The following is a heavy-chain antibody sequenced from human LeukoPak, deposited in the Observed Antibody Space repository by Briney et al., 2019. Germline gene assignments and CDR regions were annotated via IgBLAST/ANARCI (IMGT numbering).Heavy chain of an antibody. CDR1: GDSISNSRFY. J-gene: IGHJ5*02. V-gene: IGHV4-39*01. Sequence: SETLSLTCSVSGDSISNSRFYWAWIRQPPGKGLEWIASIYYTGSTSYNPSLKSRVTISVDTSKTQFSLQLSSVTATDTAVYYCAGQVWEYYDSRSHWSLNWFDPWGQGTLVTVSS. CDR2: IYYTGST. D-gene: IGHD3-22*01. CDR3: AGQVWEYYDSRSHWSLNWFDP.